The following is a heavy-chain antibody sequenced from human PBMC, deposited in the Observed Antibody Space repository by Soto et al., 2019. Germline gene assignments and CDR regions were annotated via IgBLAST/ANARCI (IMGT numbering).Heavy chain of an antibody. D-gene: IGHD1-26*01. CDR1: GFTFSSYA. CDR2: ISDSGGST. Sequence: PGGSLRLSCAASGFTFSSYAMSWVRQAPGKGLEWVSAISDSGGSTYYADSVKGRFTISRDNSKNTLYLQMNSLRAEDTAVYYCAKEIRVGATRHPTNDYWGQGTLVTVS. CDR3: AKEIRVGATRHPTNDY. J-gene: IGHJ4*02. V-gene: IGHV3-23*01.